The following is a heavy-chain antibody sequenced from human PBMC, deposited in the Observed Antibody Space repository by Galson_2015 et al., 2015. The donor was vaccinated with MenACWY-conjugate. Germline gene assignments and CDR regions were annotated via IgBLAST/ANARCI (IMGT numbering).Heavy chain of an antibody. CDR3: AKLVEQQLVYYYYGMDV. Sequence: SLRLSCAASGFTFSTYAMSWVRQAPGKGLEWVSAISGSGGSTYYADSVKGRFTISRDKSKNTLHLQMKSLRAEDTAVYYCAKLVEQQLVYYYYGMDVWGHGTTVTVSS. CDR1: GFTFSTYA. D-gene: IGHD6-13*01. V-gene: IGHV3-23*01. CDR2: ISGSGGST. J-gene: IGHJ6*02.